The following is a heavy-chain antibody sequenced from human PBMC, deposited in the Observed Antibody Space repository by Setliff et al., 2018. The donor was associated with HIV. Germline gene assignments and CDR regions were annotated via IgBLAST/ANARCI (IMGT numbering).Heavy chain of an antibody. CDR1: GGSFSGYY. CDR2: INHSGST. CDR3: AGGPGTTSIDY. J-gene: IGHJ4*02. Sequence: SETLSLTCAVYGGSFSGYYWSWIRQPPGKGLEWIGEINHSGSTNYNMSLWSRVTISLDASRNQFSLELISVTAADTAVYYCAGGPGTTSIDYWAQGTLGTAPQ. D-gene: IGHD1-26*01. V-gene: IGHV4-34*01.